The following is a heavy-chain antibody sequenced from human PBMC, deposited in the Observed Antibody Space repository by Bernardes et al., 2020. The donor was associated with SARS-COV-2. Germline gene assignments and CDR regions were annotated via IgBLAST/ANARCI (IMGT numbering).Heavy chain of an antibody. J-gene: IGHJ4*02. Sequence: SETLPVRCTVSGGCISSYYWSWIQQPPGKGLEWIGYIYYSGSTNYNPSLKSRVTISVDTSKNQFSLKLSSVTAADTAVYYCARAPAPKSFFDYWGQGTLVTVSS. CDR3: ARAPAPKSFFDY. CDR2: IYYSGST. V-gene: IGHV4-59*01. D-gene: IGHD6-25*01. CDR1: GGCISSYY.